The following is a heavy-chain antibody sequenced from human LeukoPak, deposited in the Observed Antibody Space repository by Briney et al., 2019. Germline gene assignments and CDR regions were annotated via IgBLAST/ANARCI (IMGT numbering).Heavy chain of an antibody. CDR2: ISSDGTST. CDR3: AKALSPRAVAGTPVED. Sequence: GGSLRLSCVVSGFTFRGYWMHWVRQAPGKGLVWVARISSDGTSTSYVVSVKGRFSISRYNAKKTLYLQMNSLRAEDTAVYYCAKALSPRAVAGTPVEDWGQGTLVTVSS. V-gene: IGHV3-74*01. CDR1: GFTFRGYW. J-gene: IGHJ4*02. D-gene: IGHD6-13*01.